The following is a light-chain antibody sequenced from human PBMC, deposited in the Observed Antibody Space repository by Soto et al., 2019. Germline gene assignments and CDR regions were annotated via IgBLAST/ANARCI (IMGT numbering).Light chain of an antibody. V-gene: IGKV1-39*01. Sequence: DIQMTQSPSSLSASVGDRVTITCRASQSISSYLNWYQQKPAKAPKLLIYAASSLQSGVPSRFSGSGSGTDFTLTISSLQPEDFATYYCQQSYSTLMYTFGQGTKVDIK. J-gene: IGKJ2*01. CDR3: QQSYSTLMYT. CDR1: QSISSY. CDR2: AAS.